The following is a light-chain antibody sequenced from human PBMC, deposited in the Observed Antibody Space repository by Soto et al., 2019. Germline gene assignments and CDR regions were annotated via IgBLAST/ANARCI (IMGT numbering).Light chain of an antibody. CDR3: SSYTSSSTPYV. Sequence: QSALTQPASVSRSPGQSITISCTGSSSDVGGYDYVSWYQHHPGKAPKLMIHDVSNRPSGVSNRFSGSKSGNTASLTISGLQAEDEADYYCSSYTSSSTPYVFGTGTKVPVL. CDR1: SSDVGGYDY. J-gene: IGLJ1*01. CDR2: DVS. V-gene: IGLV2-14*03.